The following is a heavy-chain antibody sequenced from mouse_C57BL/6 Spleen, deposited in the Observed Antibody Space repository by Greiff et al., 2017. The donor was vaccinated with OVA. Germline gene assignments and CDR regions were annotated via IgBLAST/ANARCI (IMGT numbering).Heavy chain of an antibody. V-gene: IGHV5-17*01. CDR1: GFTFSDYG. CDR2: ISSGSSTI. Sequence: EVMLVESGGGLVKPGGSLKLSCAASGFTFSDYGMHWVRQAPEKGLEWVAYISSGSSTIYYADTVKGRFTISRDNAKNTLFLQMTSRRSEDTAMYYCASHYYALDYWGQGTTLTVSS. CDR3: ASHYYALDY. D-gene: IGHD1-2*01. J-gene: IGHJ2*01.